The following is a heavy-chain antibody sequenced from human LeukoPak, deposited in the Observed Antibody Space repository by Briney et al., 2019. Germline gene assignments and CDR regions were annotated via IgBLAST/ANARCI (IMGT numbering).Heavy chain of an antibody. J-gene: IGHJ3*02. CDR2: IDPKSGGT. CDR3: ARNLWFGESSDAFDM. CDR1: GYTFTGYY. D-gene: IGHD3-10*01. Sequence: ASVKVSCKASGYTFTGYYMHWVQQAPGQELEWMGWIDPKSGGTNYAQKFQGRVTMTRDTSISTAYMGMSSLRSDDTAVYYCARNLWFGESSDAFDMWGQGTMVTVSS. V-gene: IGHV1-2*02.